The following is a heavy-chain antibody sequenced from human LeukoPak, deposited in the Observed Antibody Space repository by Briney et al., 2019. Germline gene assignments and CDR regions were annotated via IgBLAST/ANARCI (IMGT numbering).Heavy chain of an antibody. Sequence: SGTLSLTCTVSGGALNRYQWSWSRQPPGKGGEWVGNIYYSGSANYNPSLTSRVIISVDTSKNQFSLKLSPVIAAYSAVQYCARVGVDYSRNILTYFLDYWGQGTLVTVSS. J-gene: IGHJ4*02. CDR1: GGALNRYQ. CDR2: IYYSGSA. V-gene: IGHV4-59*12. CDR3: ARVGVDYSRNILTYFLDY. D-gene: IGHD4-23*01.